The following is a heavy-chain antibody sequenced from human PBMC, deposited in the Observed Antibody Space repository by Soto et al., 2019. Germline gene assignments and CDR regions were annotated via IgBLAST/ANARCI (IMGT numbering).Heavy chain of an antibody. J-gene: IGHJ6*02. CDR3: AKDLAGIVVVPAAMEGYYYYYGMDV. CDR2: ISYDGSNK. Sequence: GGSLRLSCAASGFTFSSYGMHWVRQAPGKGLEWVAVISYDGSNKYYADSVKGRFTISRDNSKNTLYLQMNSLRAEDTAVYYCAKDLAGIVVVPAAMEGYYYYYGMDVWGQGTTVTVSS. CDR1: GFTFSSYG. V-gene: IGHV3-30*18. D-gene: IGHD2-2*01.